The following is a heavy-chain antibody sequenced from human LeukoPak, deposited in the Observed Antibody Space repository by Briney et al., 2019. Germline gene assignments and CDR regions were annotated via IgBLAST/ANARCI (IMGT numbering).Heavy chain of an antibody. CDR3: VRDADYYGSGSYYIDYYYGMDV. J-gene: IGHJ6*02. D-gene: IGHD3-10*01. Sequence: GGSLRLSCAASGFIFSSYWMSWVRQAPGKGLEWVANIKQDGSVKYYVDSVKGRFTISRDNAKNSLYLQMNSLRAEDTAVYYCVRDADYYGSGSYYIDYYYGMDVWGQGTTVTVSS. V-gene: IGHV3-7*01. CDR2: IKQDGSVK. CDR1: GFIFSSYW.